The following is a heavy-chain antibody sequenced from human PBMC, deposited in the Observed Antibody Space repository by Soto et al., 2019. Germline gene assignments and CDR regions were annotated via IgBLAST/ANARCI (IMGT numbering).Heavy chain of an antibody. CDR3: AKDRVRRWLQLCDY. V-gene: IGHV3-30*18. J-gene: IGHJ4*02. CDR2: ISYDGSNK. Sequence: QVQLVESGGGVVQPGRSLRLSCAASGFTFSSYGMHWVRQAPGKGLEWVAVISYDGSNKYYADSVKGRFTISRDNSKNTLYLQRNSLRSEDTAVYYCAKDRVRRWLQLCDYWGQGTLVTVSS. CDR1: GFTFSSYG. D-gene: IGHD5-12*01.